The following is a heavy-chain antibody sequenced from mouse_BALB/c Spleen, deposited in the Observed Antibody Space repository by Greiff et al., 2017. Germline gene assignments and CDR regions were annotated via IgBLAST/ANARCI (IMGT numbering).Heavy chain of an antibody. J-gene: IGHJ4*01. CDR2: IYPGNVNT. CDR3: ARYEDYYAMDY. Sequence: VKLVESGPELVKPGASVRISCKASGYTFTSYYIHWVKQRPGQGLEWIGWIYPGNVNTKYNEKFKGKATLTADKSSSTAYMQLSSLTSEDSAVYFCARYEDYYAMDYWGQGTSVTVSS. CDR1: GYTFTSYY. D-gene: IGHD2-14*01. V-gene: IGHV1S56*01.